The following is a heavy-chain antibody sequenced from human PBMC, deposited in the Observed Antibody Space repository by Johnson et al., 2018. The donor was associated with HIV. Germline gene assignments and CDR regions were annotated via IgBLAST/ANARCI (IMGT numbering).Heavy chain of an antibody. Sequence: QVQLVESGGGVVQPGGSLRLSCAASGFTFSSYGMHWVRQAPGKGLEWVAFIRYDGSNKYYADSVKGRFPISRDNSKNTLYLQMNSLRAEDTAVYYCARDLRWSYDAFDIWGQGTMVIVSS. CDR1: GFTFSSYG. CDR2: IRYDGSNK. J-gene: IGHJ3*02. D-gene: IGHD5-24*01. V-gene: IGHV3-30*02. CDR3: ARDLRWSYDAFDI.